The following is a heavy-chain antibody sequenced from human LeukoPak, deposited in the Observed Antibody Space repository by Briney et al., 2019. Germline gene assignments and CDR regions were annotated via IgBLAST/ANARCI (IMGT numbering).Heavy chain of an antibody. D-gene: IGHD6-13*01. CDR3: VRPVGLAAALDY. CDR1: GFTFSSYA. Sequence: GGSLRLSCAASGFTFSSYAMHWVRQAPGKGLEWVAVISYDGSNKYYADSVKGRFTISRDNSKNTLYLQMNSLRAEDTAVYYRVRPVGLAAALDYWGQGTLVTVSS. J-gene: IGHJ4*02. V-gene: IGHV3-30-3*01. CDR2: ISYDGSNK.